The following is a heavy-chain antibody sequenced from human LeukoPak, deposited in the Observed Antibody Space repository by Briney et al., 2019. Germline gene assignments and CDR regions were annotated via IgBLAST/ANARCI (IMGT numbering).Heavy chain of an antibody. Sequence: ASVKVSCKASGYTFTGYYMHWVRQAPGQGLEWMGWINPNSGGTNYAQKFQGRVTKTRDTSISTAYMELSRLRSDDTAVYYCARGNYYDSSGYYDWGQGTLVTVSS. CDR1: GYTFTGYY. CDR2: INPNSGGT. J-gene: IGHJ4*02. D-gene: IGHD3-22*01. CDR3: ARGNYYDSSGYYD. V-gene: IGHV1-2*02.